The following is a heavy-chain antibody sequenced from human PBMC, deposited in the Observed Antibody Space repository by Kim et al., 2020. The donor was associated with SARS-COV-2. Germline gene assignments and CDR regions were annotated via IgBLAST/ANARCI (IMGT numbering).Heavy chain of an antibody. CDR3: AREGSGSYNWFDP. D-gene: IGHD3-10*01. Sequence: YSQNFQSRVTMTRVTSATTAYMELSSLTSKETAVYYCAREGSGSYNWFDPWGQGTLVTVSS. J-gene: IGHJ5*02. V-gene: IGHV1-3*01.